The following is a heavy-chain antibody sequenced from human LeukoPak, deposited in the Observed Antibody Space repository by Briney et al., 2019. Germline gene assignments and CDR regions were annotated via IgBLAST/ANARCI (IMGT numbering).Heavy chain of an antibody. Sequence: GESLKISCKGSGYSFTSYWIGWVRQMPGKGLEWMGIIYPGDSDTRYSPSFQGQVTISADKSISTAYLQWSSLKASDTAMYYCARDARFLEWLLISDAFDIWGQGTMVTVSS. J-gene: IGHJ3*02. CDR1: GYSFTSYW. D-gene: IGHD3-3*01. CDR3: ARDARFLEWLLISDAFDI. V-gene: IGHV5-51*01. CDR2: IYPGDSDT.